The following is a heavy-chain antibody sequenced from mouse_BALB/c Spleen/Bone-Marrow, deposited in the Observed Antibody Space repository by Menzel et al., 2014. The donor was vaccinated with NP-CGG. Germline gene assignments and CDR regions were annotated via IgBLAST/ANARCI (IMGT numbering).Heavy chain of an antibody. D-gene: IGHD2-4*01. V-gene: IGHV3-8*02. CDR1: GDSITSGY. J-gene: IGHJ1*01. CDR2: ISYSGST. CDR3: ARIYYDSHWYFDV. Sequence: EVQLVESGPSLVKPSQTLSHTCSVTGDSITSGYWNWIRKFPGNKLEYMGYISYSGSTYYNPSLKSRISITRDTSKNQYYLQLNSVTTEDTATYYCARIYYDSHWYFDVWGAGTTVTVSS.